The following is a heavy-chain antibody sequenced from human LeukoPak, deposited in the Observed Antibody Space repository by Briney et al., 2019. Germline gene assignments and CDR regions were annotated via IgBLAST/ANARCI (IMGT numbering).Heavy chain of an antibody. D-gene: IGHD3-10*01. J-gene: IGHJ4*02. CDR3: AKADGPPYYYGSGSYSNDY. CDR1: GFTFSSYG. Sequence: GGSLRLSCAASGFTFSSYGMHWVRQAPGKGLEWVAFIRYDGSNKYYADSVKGRFTISRDNSKNTLYLQMNSLRAEDTAVYYCAKADGPPYYYGSGSYSNDYWGQGTLVTVSS. V-gene: IGHV3-30*02. CDR2: IRYDGSNK.